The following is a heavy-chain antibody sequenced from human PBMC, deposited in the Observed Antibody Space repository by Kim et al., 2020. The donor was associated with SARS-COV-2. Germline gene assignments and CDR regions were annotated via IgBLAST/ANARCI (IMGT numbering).Heavy chain of an antibody. CDR1: GFTFSSYA. J-gene: IGHJ4*02. D-gene: IGHD3-10*01. V-gene: IGHV3-23*01. CDR3: AKARGRFGEFDY. Sequence: GGSLRLSCATSGFTFSSYAMSWVRQAPGKGLEWVSTISGSGGSTYYADSVKGRATISRDNSKNTFFLQMNSLRAEDTAIYYCAKARGRFGEFDYWGQGTRLTVSS. CDR2: ISGSGGST.